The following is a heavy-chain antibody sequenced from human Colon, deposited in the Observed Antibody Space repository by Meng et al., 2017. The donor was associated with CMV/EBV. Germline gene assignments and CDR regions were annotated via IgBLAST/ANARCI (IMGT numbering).Heavy chain of an antibody. Sequence: GGSLRLSCAASGLTVSSNFMTWVRQAPGKGLEWVSIIYSAGTRKYADSVKGRFTISRDSSKNTLYLQIDSLRAADTAVYFCARNRRNCNSVSCYGSYGMDVWGQGTTVTVSS. CDR3: ARNRRNCNSVSCYGSYGMDV. D-gene: IGHD2-2*01. J-gene: IGHJ6*02. CDR2: IYSAGTR. V-gene: IGHV3-53*01. CDR1: GLTVSSNF.